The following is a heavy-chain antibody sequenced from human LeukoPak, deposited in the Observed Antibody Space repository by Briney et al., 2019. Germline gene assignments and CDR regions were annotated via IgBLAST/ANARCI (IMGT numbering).Heavy chain of an antibody. V-gene: IGHV5-51*01. D-gene: IGHD6-13*01. J-gene: IGHJ5*02. CDR1: GYSFTSYW. Sequence: GESLKISCKGSGYSFTSYWIGWVRQMPGKGLEWMGIIYPGDSDTRYSPSFQGQVTISADKSIGTAYLQWSSLKASDTAMYYCARHALSSSWYRTVNWFDPWGQGTLVTVSS. CDR3: ARHALSSSWYRTVNWFDP. CDR2: IYPGDSDT.